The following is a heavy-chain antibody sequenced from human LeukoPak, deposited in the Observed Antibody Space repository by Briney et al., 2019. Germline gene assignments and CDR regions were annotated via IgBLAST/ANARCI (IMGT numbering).Heavy chain of an antibody. CDR3: AKGREWLDNFDY. V-gene: IGHV3-23*01. CDR2: ISGSGGST. Sequence: GGSLRLSCAASGFTFSSYAMSWVRQAPGKGLEWVSAISGSGGSTYYADSVKGRFTISRDNPKNTLYLQMNSLRAEDTAVYYCAKGREWLDNFDYWGQGTLVTVSS. CDR1: GFTFSSYA. J-gene: IGHJ4*02. D-gene: IGHD6-19*01.